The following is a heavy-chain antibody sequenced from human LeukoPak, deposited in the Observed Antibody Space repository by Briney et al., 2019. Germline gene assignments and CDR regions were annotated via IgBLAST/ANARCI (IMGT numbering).Heavy chain of an antibody. CDR1: GFTFSSYA. J-gene: IGHJ6*02. CDR2: ISGSGGST. Sequence: PGGSLRLSCAASGFTFSSYAMSWVRQAPGKGLEWVSAISGSGGSTYYADSVKGRFTISRDNSKNTLYLQMNSLRAEDTAVYYCARSWIAVNYYYGMDVWGQGTTVTVSS. V-gene: IGHV3-23*01. D-gene: IGHD6-19*01. CDR3: ARSWIAVNYYYGMDV.